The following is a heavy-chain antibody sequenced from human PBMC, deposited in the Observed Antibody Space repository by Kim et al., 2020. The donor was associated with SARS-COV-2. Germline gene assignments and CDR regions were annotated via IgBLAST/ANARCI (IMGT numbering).Heavy chain of an antibody. CDR1: GFTFSSYG. J-gene: IGHJ6*02. D-gene: IGHD6-19*01. CDR2: ISYDGSNK. V-gene: IGHV3-30*18. Sequence: GWSLRLSCAASGFTFSSYGMHWVRQAPGKGLEWVAVISYDGSNKYYADSVKGRFTISRDNSKNTLYLQMNSLRAEDTAVYYCAKDRVQWLDVYYYYGMDVWGQGTTVTVSS. CDR3: AKDRVQWLDVYYYYGMDV.